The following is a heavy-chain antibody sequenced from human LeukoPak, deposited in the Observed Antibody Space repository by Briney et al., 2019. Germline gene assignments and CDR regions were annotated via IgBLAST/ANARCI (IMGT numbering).Heavy chain of an antibody. Sequence: PGGSLRLSCAASGFNFNSCGMHWVRQAPGKGLEWVAVIWHDGSKKYYADSVKGRFTISRDNSKNTLYLQMNSLRVEDSAVYFCARDTAVITGPFDYWGQGTLVTVSS. CDR3: ARDTAVITGPFDY. D-gene: IGHD3-16*01. CDR2: IWHDGSKK. CDR1: GFNFNSCG. J-gene: IGHJ4*02. V-gene: IGHV3-33*01.